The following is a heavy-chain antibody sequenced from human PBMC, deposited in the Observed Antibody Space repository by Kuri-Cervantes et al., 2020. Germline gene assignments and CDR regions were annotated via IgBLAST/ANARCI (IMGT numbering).Heavy chain of an antibody. V-gene: IGHV3-66*02. Sequence: GGSLRLSCAASGFTVSSNYMSWVRQAPGKGLEWVSVIYSGGSTYYADSVKGRFTISRDNSKNTLYLQMNSLRAEDTAVYYCAKERDPFRYDSSGYGFDYWGQGTLVTVSS. D-gene: IGHD3-22*01. CDR2: IYSGGST. CDR3: AKERDPFRYDSSGYGFDY. J-gene: IGHJ4*02. CDR1: GFTVSSNY.